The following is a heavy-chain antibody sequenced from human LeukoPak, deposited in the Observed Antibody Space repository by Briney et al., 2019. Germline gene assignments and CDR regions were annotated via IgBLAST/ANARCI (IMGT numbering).Heavy chain of an antibody. CDR3: ARWNHVLVDFDY. V-gene: IGHV4-4*07. Sequence: KPSETLSLTCTVSGGSVSSHYWTWIRQPAGKGLEWIGRIEATGSTNYNPSLKSRVTMSIDTTKNQFSLNLRSVTAADTAVYYCARWNHVLVDFDYWGQGTLVTVSS. CDR2: IEATGST. J-gene: IGHJ4*02. D-gene: IGHD1-14*01. CDR1: GGSVSSHY.